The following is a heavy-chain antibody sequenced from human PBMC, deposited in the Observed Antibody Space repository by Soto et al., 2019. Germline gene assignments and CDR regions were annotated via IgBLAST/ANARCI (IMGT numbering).Heavy chain of an antibody. CDR1: GGTFSSYT. V-gene: IGHV1-69*02. J-gene: IGHJ5*02. Sequence: QFQLVQFGAEVKKPGPSLKVSCKASGGTFSSYTITWVRQALGQGLEWMGRIIPILGIANYAQKFQGRVTITADKSTSTAYMELSSLRSEDTAVYYCARGRPNWFDPWGQGTLVTVSS. CDR2: IIPILGIA. CDR3: ARGRPNWFDP.